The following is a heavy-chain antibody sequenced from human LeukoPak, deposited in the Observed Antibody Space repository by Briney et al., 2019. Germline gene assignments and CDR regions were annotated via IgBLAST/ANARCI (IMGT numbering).Heavy chain of an antibody. CDR3: ARPYYDSSAPPYDY. V-gene: IGHV1-69*02. J-gene: IGHJ4*02. Sequence: SVKVSCKASGGTFSSYTISWVRQAPGQGLEWMGRITPILGIANYAQKFQGRVTITADKSTSTAYMELRSLRSDDTAVYYCARPYYDSSAPPYDYWGQGTLVTVSS. CDR1: GGTFSSYT. CDR2: ITPILGIA. D-gene: IGHD3-22*01.